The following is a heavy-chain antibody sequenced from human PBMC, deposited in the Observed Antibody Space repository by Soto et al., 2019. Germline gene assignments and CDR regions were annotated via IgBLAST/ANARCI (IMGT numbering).Heavy chain of an antibody. Sequence: LRLSCAASGFTFSIYSRNWVRQAPGKGLEWVSYISSSSSTIYYADSVKGRFTISRDNAKNSLYLQMNSLRDEDTAVYYCAREWNPLNWFDPRGQGTLVTVSS. J-gene: IGHJ5*02. CDR3: AREWNPLNWFDP. V-gene: IGHV3-48*02. D-gene: IGHD1-1*01. CDR2: ISSSSSTI. CDR1: GFTFSIYS.